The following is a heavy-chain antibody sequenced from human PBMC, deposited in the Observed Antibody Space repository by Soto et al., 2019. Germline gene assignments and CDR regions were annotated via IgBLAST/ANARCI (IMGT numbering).Heavy chain of an antibody. CDR3: AKSIVGATKWNYFDY. CDR1: GFTFSSYA. V-gene: IGHV3-23*01. D-gene: IGHD1-26*01. J-gene: IGHJ4*02. Sequence: GGSLRLSCAASGFTFSSYAMSWVRQAPGKGLEWVSAISGSGGSTYYADSVKGRFTISRDNSKNTLYLQMNSLRAEDTAVYYCAKSIVGATKWNYFDYWGQGTLVTVSS. CDR2: ISGSGGST.